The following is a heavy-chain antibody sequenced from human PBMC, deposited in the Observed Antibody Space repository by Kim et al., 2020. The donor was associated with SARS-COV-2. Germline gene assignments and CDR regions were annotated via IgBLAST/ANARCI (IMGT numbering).Heavy chain of an antibody. D-gene: IGHD5-12*01. CDR1: GYIFTDFL. CDR2: INPSSGAT. CDR3: ARETEVATAEAFDF. Sequence: ASVKVSCKASGYIFTDFLLHWVRQAPGQGLEWMGQINPSSGATKTAQKFQGRVTMTRDTSTSTAFMELSSLTSDDTAVYSCARETEVATAEAFDFWGRGTRVTVSS. V-gene: IGHV1-2*06. J-gene: IGHJ4*02.